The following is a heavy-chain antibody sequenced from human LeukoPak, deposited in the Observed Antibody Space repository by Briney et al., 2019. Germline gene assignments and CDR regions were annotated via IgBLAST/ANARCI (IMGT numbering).Heavy chain of an antibody. CDR2: ISGSGDST. Sequence: PGGSLRLSCAASGFTFSNAWMSWVRQAPGKGLEWVSTISGSGDSTYHADSVKGRFTISRDNSKNTLSLQMNSLRAEDTAVYFCARDYFGSGTYYPYQYYGMDVWGQGTTVTVSS. V-gene: IGHV3-23*01. CDR3: ARDYFGSGTYYPYQYYGMDV. D-gene: IGHD3-10*01. J-gene: IGHJ6*02. CDR1: GFTFSNAW.